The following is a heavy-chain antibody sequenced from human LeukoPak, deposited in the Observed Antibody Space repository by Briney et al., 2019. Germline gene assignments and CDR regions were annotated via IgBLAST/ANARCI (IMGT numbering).Heavy chain of an antibody. Sequence: ASVKVSCKASGGTFSSYAISWVRQAPGQGLEWMGFINPSTGDTKYGQTFHGRVTLTRDSAITTVYMELRGLQSDDTALYFCPRDGYFGSAYAFDVWGQGTMVTVPS. V-gene: IGHV1-2*02. CDR2: INPSTGDT. CDR1: GGTFSSYA. CDR3: PRDGYFGSAYAFDV. J-gene: IGHJ3*01. D-gene: IGHD3-10*01.